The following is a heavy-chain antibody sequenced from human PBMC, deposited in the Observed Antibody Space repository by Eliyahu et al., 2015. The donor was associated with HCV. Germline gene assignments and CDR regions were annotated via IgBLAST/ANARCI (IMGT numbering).Heavy chain of an antibody. D-gene: IGHD3-10*01. CDR3: ARISGITMVRGVYLGDYYYGMDV. J-gene: IGHJ6*02. V-gene: IGHV1-8*01. CDR1: D. CDR2: MNPNSGNT. Sequence: DINWVRQATGQGLEWMGWMNPNSGNTGYAQKFQGRVTMTRNTSISTAYMELSSLRSEDTAVYYCARISGITMVRGVYLGDYYYGMDVWGQGTTVTVSS.